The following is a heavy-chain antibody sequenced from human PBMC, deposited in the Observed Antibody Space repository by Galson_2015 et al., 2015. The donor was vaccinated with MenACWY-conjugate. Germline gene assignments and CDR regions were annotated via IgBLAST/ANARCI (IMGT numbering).Heavy chain of an antibody. J-gene: IGHJ4*02. Sequence: SLRLSCAASGFTVSTNYMNWVRQAPGKGLQWVSDIYPGGNTYYVDSVEGRFTISRDHSKNTLYLQMNSLRVDDTAAYYCVREDNWAFHYWGQGTQVTVSS. CDR3: VREDNWAFHY. D-gene: IGHD1-1*01. CDR2: IYPGGNT. CDR1: GFTVSTNY. V-gene: IGHV3-53*01.